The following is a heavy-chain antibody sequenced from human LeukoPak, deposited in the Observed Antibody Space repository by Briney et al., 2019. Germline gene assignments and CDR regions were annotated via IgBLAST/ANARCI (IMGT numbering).Heavy chain of an antibody. CDR3: ARVLRYCSGGSCQYYYYYMDV. V-gene: IGHV4-34*01. D-gene: IGHD2-15*01. J-gene: IGHJ6*03. CDR1: GGSFSGYY. CDR2: INHSGST. Sequence: SEALSLTCDVYGGSFSGYYWSWIRQPPGKGLEWIGEINHSGSTNYNPSLKSRVTISVDTSKNQFSLKVSSVTAADTAVDYCARVLRYCSGGSCQYYYYYMDVWGKGTTVTVSS.